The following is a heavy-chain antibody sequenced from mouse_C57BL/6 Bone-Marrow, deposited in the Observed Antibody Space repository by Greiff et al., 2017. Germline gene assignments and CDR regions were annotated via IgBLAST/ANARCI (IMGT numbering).Heavy chain of an antibody. V-gene: IGHV5-12*01. CDR3: ARPFYDYDRGDAMDY. D-gene: IGHD2-4*01. Sequence: EVMLVESGGGLVKPGGSLKLSCAASGFTFSSYAMSWVRQTPEKRLEWVAYISNGGGSTYYPDTVKGRFTISRDNAKNTLYLQRSRLKSEDTAMYYCARPFYDYDRGDAMDYWGQGTSVTVSA. CDR2: ISNGGGST. J-gene: IGHJ4*01. CDR1: GFTFSSYA.